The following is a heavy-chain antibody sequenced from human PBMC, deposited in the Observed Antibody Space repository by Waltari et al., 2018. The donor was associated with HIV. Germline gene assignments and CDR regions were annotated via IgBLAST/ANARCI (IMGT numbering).Heavy chain of an antibody. CDR2: NHSDGSSK. Sequence: QVHLVESGGGVVQSGRSLRLSCATSGFTFSESAMHWVRQAPGRGLEGRALNHSDGSSKFYRATVKGRFIISRDLSKQTLYLQINGLRPGDTAVYYCAKDLTTLLRGGGLDPWGQGTLVTVSS. CDR3: AKDLTTLLRGGGLDP. J-gene: IGHJ5*02. V-gene: IGHV3-30*02. D-gene: IGHD3-10*01. CDR1: GFTFSESA.